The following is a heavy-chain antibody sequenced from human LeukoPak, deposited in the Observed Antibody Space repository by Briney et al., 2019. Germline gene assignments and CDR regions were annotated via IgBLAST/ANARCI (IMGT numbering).Heavy chain of an antibody. J-gene: IGHJ3*01. CDR3: ARDLESGSRP. Sequence: GGSLRLSCAASGFSVSNTYMSWVRQAPGKGLGWVSIIYSGGNTYYADSVKGRFTISRDNAKNSLYLQMNSLRAEDTAVYYCARDLESGSRPWGQGTMVTVSS. D-gene: IGHD1-26*01. CDR1: GFSVSNTY. V-gene: IGHV3-53*01. CDR2: IYSGGNT.